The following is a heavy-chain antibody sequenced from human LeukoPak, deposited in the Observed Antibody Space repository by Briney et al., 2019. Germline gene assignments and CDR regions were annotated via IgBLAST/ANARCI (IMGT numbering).Heavy chain of an antibody. CDR1: GGSISSHY. CDR2: IYYSGST. V-gene: IGHV4-59*11. CDR3: ARYSGSYYGGDVFDI. Sequence: SETLSLTCTVSGGSISSHYWSWIRQPPGKGLEWIGYIYYSGSTNYNPSLKSRVTISVDTSKNQFSLKLSSVTAADTAVYYCARYSGSYYGGDVFDIWGQGTMVTVSS. D-gene: IGHD1-26*01. J-gene: IGHJ3*02.